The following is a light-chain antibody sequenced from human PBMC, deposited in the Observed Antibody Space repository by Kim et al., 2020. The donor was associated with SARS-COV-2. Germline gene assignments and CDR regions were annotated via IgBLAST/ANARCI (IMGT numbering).Light chain of an antibody. J-gene: IGLJ2*01. Sequence: VSPDRKTSMACSEDNLGDKNAGWYKQKPGRAPVLVIYQDSKRPSVIPERLSGSNSGNTATLPISGTQAMDEADHSCQAWDSSTAVFGGGTQLTAL. CDR2: QDS. CDR3: QAWDSSTAV. CDR1: NLGDKN. V-gene: IGLV3-1*01.